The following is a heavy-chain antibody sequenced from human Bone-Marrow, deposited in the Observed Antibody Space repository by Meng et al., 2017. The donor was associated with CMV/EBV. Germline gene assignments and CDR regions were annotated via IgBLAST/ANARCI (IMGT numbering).Heavy chain of an antibody. Sequence: GGSLRLSCAAFGFNFDDYGMNWVRQAPGKGLEWVSAISGSGGSTYYADSVKGRFTISRDNSKNTLYLQMNSLRAEDTAVYYCAKAGCQRSSTSCSGYFDYWGQGTRVTVSS. CDR3: AKAGCQRSSTSCSGYFDY. CDR2: ISGSGGST. J-gene: IGHJ4*02. CDR1: GFNFDDYG. D-gene: IGHD2-2*01. V-gene: IGHV3-23*01.